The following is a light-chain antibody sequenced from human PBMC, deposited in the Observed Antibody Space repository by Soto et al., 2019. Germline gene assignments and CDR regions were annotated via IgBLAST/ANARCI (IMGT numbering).Light chain of an antibody. CDR1: QIISSW. CDR3: QEYNSAPLT. Sequence: DIQMTQSPSTLSASVGDRVTITCRASQIISSWLAWYQQKPGKAPKLLIYDVSSLESGVPSRFSGSGSGTEFTLTISSLQPEDVATYYCQEYNSAPLTFGGGTKVDIK. V-gene: IGKV1-5*01. CDR2: DVS. J-gene: IGKJ4*01.